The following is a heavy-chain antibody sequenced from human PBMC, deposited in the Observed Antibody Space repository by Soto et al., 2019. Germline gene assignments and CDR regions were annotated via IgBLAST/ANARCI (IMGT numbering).Heavy chain of an antibody. J-gene: IGHJ6*02. CDR3: AREPVAPAVAHHDYYCIDL. CDR1: GGSIRNGGYY. V-gene: IGHV4-31*03. D-gene: IGHD2-2*01. Sequence: SETLSLTCTVSGGSIRNGGYYWSWIRQATGKGLGWIGCISYSRSTYSNSSLGSRVTFSLDTSKTQFSRKLRSVTSAVTAVYYCAREPVAPAVAHHDYYCIDLWGQGTTVTVSS. CDR2: ISYSRST.